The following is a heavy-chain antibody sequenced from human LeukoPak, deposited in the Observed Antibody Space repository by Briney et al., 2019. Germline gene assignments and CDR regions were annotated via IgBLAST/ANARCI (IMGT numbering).Heavy chain of an antibody. Sequence: PSETLSLTCTVSGGSISGYYWSWIRQPPGKGVEWIGHIYSSGSTNYNPSLKSRVTISVDTSKNQFSLKLSSVTAADTAVYYCARRAAAGINNWFDLWGQGTLVTVSS. CDR2: IYSSGST. CDR1: GGSISGYY. D-gene: IGHD6-13*01. V-gene: IGHV4-59*08. J-gene: IGHJ5*02. CDR3: ARRAAAGINNWFDL.